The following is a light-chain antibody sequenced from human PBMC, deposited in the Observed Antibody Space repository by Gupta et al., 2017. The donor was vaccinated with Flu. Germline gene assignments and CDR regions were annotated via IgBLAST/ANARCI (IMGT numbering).Light chain of an antibody. J-gene: IGLJ1*01. CDR2: EVS. Sequence: QSALTQPASVSGSPGPSITISCSGTSSDVGGYNYVSWYQQHPGKAPKLMIYEVSDRPSGVSNRFSGSKSDNTASLTIPGLQAEDEADYYCSSYTSSNTHVFGTGTKVTVL. CDR1: SSDVGGYNY. V-gene: IGLV2-14*01. CDR3: SSYTSSNTHV.